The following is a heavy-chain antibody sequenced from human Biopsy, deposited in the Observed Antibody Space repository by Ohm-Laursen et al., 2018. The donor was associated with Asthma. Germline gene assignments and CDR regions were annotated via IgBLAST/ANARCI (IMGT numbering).Heavy chain of an antibody. J-gene: IGHJ4*02. CDR2: INWNGGST. D-gene: IGHD6-19*01. Sequence: SLRLSCAASGFTFDDYGMSWVRQAPGKALDWVSGINWNGGSTGYADSVKGRFTISRDNAKNSLYLQMNRLRAEDTALYHCGRDMGGFGSGWFPVEFWGQGTLVTVSS. CDR1: GFTFDDYG. V-gene: IGHV3-20*01. CDR3: GRDMGGFGSGWFPVEF.